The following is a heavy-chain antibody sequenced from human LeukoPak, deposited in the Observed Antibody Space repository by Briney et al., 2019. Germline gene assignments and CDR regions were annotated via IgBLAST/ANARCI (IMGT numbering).Heavy chain of an antibody. J-gene: IGHJ4*02. CDR3: AREGSDLLVLSGYDKRGFDY. CDR1: GFIVSSNY. CDR2: MYSGGAT. D-gene: IGHD5-12*01. V-gene: IGHV3-53*01. Sequence: GGSLRLSCAASGFIVSSNYMSWVRQAPGKGLEWVSVMYSGGATHYGNSVQGRFTISRDSSKNTLYLQMNSLRAEDTAVYYCAREGSDLLVLSGYDKRGFDYWGQGTLVTVSS.